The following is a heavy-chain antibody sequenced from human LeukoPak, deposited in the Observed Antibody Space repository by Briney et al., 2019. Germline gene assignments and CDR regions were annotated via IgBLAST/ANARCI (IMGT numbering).Heavy chain of an antibody. CDR2: IYHSGST. Sequence: SETLSLTCTVSGGSISSGGYYWSWIRQPPGKGLEWIGYIYHSGSTYYNPSLKSRVTISVDRSKNQFSLKLSSVTAADTAVYYCARGGGYLFHLDFDYWGQGTLVTVSS. V-gene: IGHV4-30-2*01. D-gene: IGHD5-12*01. CDR1: GGSISSGGYY. J-gene: IGHJ4*02. CDR3: ARGGGYLFHLDFDY.